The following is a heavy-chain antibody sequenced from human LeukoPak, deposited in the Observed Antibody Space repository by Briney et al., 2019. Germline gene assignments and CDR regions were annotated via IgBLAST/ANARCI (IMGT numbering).Heavy chain of an antibody. CDR1: GFIFNNFW. CDR3: ARRSPALPYGLFDP. J-gene: IGHJ5*02. CDR2: INNDGGEE. V-gene: IGHV3-7*01. Sequence: GGSLRLSCAASGFIFNNFWMSWVRQAPGKGLEWVVNINNDGGEEYYVDSVKGRFTISRDNAKNSLYLQMSALRAEDTAVYYCARRSPALPYGLFDPWGERVLVTVSS. D-gene: IGHD3-10*01.